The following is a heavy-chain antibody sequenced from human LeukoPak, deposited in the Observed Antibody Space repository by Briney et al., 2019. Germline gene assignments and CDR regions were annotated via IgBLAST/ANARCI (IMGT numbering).Heavy chain of an antibody. V-gene: IGHV1-8*01. CDR1: GYTFTSYD. D-gene: IGHD1-26*01. CDR3: ARRVGALYFDY. Sequence: GASVTVSCKASGYTFTSYDINWVRQATGQGLEWMGWMNPNSGNTGYAQKFKGRVTMTRNTSISTAYMELSSLRSEDTAVYYCARRVGALYFDYWGQGTLVTVSS. J-gene: IGHJ4*02. CDR2: MNPNSGNT.